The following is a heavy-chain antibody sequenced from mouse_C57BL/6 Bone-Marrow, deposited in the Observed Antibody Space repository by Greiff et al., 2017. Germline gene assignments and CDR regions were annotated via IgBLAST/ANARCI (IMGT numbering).Heavy chain of an antibody. V-gene: IGHV1-64*01. CDR3: ARWGDY. J-gene: IGHJ4*01. CDR2: IHPNSGST. Sequence: VQLQQSGAELVKPGASVKLSCKASGYTFTSYWMHWVKQRPGQGLEWIGMIHPNSGSTNYNEKFKSKATLTVDKSSTTAYMQRSSLTADDSAVYYCARWGDYWGQGTSVTVSA. CDR1: GYTFTSYW.